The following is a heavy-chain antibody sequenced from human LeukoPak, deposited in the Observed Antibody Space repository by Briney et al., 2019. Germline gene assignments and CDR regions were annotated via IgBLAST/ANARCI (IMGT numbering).Heavy chain of an antibody. CDR2: IYNSGST. CDR1: GGSISSGDFY. V-gene: IGHV4-30-4*01. J-gene: IGHJ4*02. Sequence: SRTLSLTCTVSGGSISSGDFYWSWIRQPPGKGLEWIGYIYNSGSTYYNPSLKSRVTISVDTPKKQFSLKLSSVTATDTAVYYCARALGYSYLGYWGQGTLVTVSS. CDR3: ARALGYSYLGY. D-gene: IGHD5-18*01.